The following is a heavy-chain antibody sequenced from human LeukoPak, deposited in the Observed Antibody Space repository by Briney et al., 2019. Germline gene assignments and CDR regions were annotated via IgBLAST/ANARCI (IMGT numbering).Heavy chain of an antibody. CDR3: ARARYCSSTSCYGTYYYYYMDV. V-gene: IGHV4-39*07. Sequence: SETLSLTCTVSGGSISSSSYYWGWIRQPPGKGLGWIGRIYYSGSTYYNPSLKSRDTISVDTSKNQFSLKLSSVTAADTAVYYCARARYCSSTSCYGTYYYYYMDVWGKGTTVTVSS. D-gene: IGHD2-2*01. CDR2: IYYSGST. J-gene: IGHJ6*03. CDR1: GGSISSSSYY.